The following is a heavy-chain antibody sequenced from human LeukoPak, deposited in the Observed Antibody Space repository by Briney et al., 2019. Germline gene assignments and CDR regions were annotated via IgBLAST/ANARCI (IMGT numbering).Heavy chain of an antibody. CDR3: AKDTGYYYDSSGSLQH. Sequence: GRSLRFSCAASGFTFDDYAMHGVRQAPGKGLEWVSGISWNSGSIGYADSVKGRFTISRDNAKNSLYLQMNSLRAEDTALYYCAKDTGYYYDSSGSLQHWGQGTLVTVSS. V-gene: IGHV3-9*01. J-gene: IGHJ1*01. D-gene: IGHD3-22*01. CDR1: GFTFDDYA. CDR2: ISWNSGSI.